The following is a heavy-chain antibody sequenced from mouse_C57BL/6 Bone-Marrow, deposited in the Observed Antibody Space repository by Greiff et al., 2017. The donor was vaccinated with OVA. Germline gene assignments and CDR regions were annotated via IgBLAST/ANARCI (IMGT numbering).Heavy chain of an antibody. CDR3: ARTNVYYGSSLLAMDY. V-gene: IGHV8-8*01. CDR2: IWWDDDK. CDR1: GFSLSTFGMG. Sequence: QVTLKVCGPGILQPSQTLSLTCSFSGFSLSTFGMGVGWIRQPSGKGLEWLAHIWWDDDKYYNPALKSRLTISKDTSKNQVFLKIANVDTADTATYYCARTNVYYGSSLLAMDYWGQGTSVTVSS. J-gene: IGHJ4*01. D-gene: IGHD1-1*01.